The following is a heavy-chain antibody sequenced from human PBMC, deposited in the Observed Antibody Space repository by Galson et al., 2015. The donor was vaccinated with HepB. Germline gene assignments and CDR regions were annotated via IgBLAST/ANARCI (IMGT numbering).Heavy chain of an antibody. CDR3: ANADLNIVVVPAAPEFDY. CDR2: ISGSGGST. Sequence: SLRLSCAASGFTFSSYAMSWVRQAPGKGLEWVSAISGSGGSTYYADSVKGRFTISRDNSKNTLYLQMNSLRAEDTAVYYCANADLNIVVVPAAPEFDYWGQGTLVTVSS. CDR1: GFTFSSYA. D-gene: IGHD2-2*01. V-gene: IGHV3-23*01. J-gene: IGHJ4*02.